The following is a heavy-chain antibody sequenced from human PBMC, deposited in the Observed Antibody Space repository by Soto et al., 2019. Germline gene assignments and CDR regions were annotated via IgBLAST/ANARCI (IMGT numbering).Heavy chain of an antibody. Sequence: EVQLVESGGGLAQPGGSLRLSCAAYGFTFTTYRMNCVRQAPGKGLEWVSYISTSSNVIYYADSVKGRFTITSENAQKTLYVQMDSLRDEDSAIYYCARDGGGESRGSAHYYYYGMDVWGQGTAVAVS. D-gene: IGHD3-16*01. J-gene: IGHJ6*02. CDR1: GFTFTTYR. V-gene: IGHV3-48*02. CDR3: ARDGGGESRGSAHYYYYGMDV. CDR2: ISTSSNVI.